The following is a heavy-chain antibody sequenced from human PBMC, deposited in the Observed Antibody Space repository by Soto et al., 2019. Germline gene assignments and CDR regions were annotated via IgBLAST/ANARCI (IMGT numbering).Heavy chain of an antibody. D-gene: IGHD1-26*01. CDR2: IIPIFGTA. Sequence: ASVKVSCKASGGTFSSYAISWVRQAPGQGLEWMGGIIPIFGTANYAQKFQGRVTITADESTSTAYMELSSLRSEDTAVYYCARVPTIGDYYFDYWGQGTLVTVSS. V-gene: IGHV1-69*13. J-gene: IGHJ4*02. CDR1: GGTFSSYA. CDR3: ARVPTIGDYYFDY.